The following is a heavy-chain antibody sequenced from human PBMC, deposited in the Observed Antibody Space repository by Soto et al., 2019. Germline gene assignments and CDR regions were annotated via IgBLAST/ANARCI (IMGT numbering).Heavy chain of an antibody. CDR2: THDSRST. CDR3: ASNSYGYTFHDY. J-gene: IGHJ4*02. D-gene: IGHD5-18*01. Sequence: QVQLQESGPGLVKPSQTLSLTCTVSGGSISSGDYYWSWIRQPPGKGLECIGYTHDSRSTYDTPSLKSRVTISVDTSKNQFSLKPSSVTAADTAVYYCASNSYGYTFHDYWGQGTLVTVSS. V-gene: IGHV4-30-4*01. CDR1: GGSISSGDYY.